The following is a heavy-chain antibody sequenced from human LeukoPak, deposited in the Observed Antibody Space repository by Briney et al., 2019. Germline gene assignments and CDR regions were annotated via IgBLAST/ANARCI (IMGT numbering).Heavy chain of an antibody. CDR1: GCSFTSYW. V-gene: IGHV5-51*01. CDR3: AIGRGEQQLGDY. Sequence: GAPPQISAKGSGCSFTSYWIGCVRQLPGKGLDWMGIIYPDESDTRYSPSFQGQVTISADRSISTPYLQWSRLKPSHTAMYFCAIGRGEQQLGDYWGQGTLVTVSS. CDR2: IYPDESDT. D-gene: IGHD6-13*01. J-gene: IGHJ4*02.